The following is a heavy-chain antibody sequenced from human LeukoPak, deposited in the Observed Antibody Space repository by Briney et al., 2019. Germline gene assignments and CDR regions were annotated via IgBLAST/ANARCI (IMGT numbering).Heavy chain of an antibody. Sequence: SETLSLTCTVSGGSINTRNYYWGWIRQPPGKGVEWIGNIFYSGRTYYSPSVKSRVTISLDTSRNLFSLKLNTVTAADPAVYYFARRTSWSYSNPDYWGQGTLVTASS. CDR2: IFYSGRT. J-gene: IGHJ4*02. D-gene: IGHD1-26*01. CDR1: GGSINTRNYY. V-gene: IGHV4-39*07. CDR3: ARRTSWSYSNPDY.